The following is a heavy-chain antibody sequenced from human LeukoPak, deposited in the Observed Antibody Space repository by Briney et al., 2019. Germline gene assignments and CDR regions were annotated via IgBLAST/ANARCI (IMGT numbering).Heavy chain of an antibody. CDR3: ARGDSSGWLDY. D-gene: IGHD6-19*01. J-gene: IGHJ4*02. CDR2: IYYSGST. V-gene: IGHV4-59*07. CDR1: GGSISSYY. Sequence: SDTLSLTCTVSGGSISSYYWSWIRQPPGKGLEWIGYIYYSGSTNYNPSLKSRVTISVDTSKNQFSLKLSSVAAADTAVYYCARGDSSGWLDYWGQGTLVTVSS.